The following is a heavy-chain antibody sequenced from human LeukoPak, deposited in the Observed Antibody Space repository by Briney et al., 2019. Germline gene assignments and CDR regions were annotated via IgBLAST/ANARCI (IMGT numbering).Heavy chain of an antibody. J-gene: IGHJ4*02. CDR3: ARDLPPSSGYVY. V-gene: IGHV4-34*01. CDR2: INHSGST. Sequence: SETLSLTCAVYGGSFSGYYWSWIRQPPGRGLEWIGEINHSGSTNYNPSLKSRVTISVDTSKNQFSLKLSSVTAADTAVYYCARDLPPSSGYVYWGQGTLVTVSS. D-gene: IGHD3-22*01. CDR1: GGSFSGYY.